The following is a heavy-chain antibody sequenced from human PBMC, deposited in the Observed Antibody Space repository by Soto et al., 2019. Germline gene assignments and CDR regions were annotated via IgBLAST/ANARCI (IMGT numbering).Heavy chain of an antibody. Sequence: QVELVESGGGVVRPGRSLRLSCAASRFPFSYYAMHWVRQAPGKGLEFVAVLLDDGSKYYADSVKGRFTIYKDNSMKTVDLEMSSLRPEDTALYYCAKEGTGLYNAFDIWGQGTMVTVS. V-gene: IGHV3-30*18. J-gene: IGHJ3*02. D-gene: IGHD3-10*01. CDR2: LLDDGSK. CDR1: RFPFSYYA. CDR3: AKEGTGLYNAFDI.